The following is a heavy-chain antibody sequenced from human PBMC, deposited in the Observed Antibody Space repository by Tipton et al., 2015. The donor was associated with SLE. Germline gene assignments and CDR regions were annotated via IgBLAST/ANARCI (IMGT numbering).Heavy chain of an antibody. Sequence: SLRLSCAASGFTFSDYYMSWIRQAPGKGLEWVSYISSSGSTIYYADSVKGRFTTSRDNSKNTLYLQMNSLRAEDTAVYYCAKVKRWDSGWNFDYWGQGTLVTVSS. J-gene: IGHJ4*02. D-gene: IGHD6-19*01. V-gene: IGHV3-11*01. CDR1: GFTFSDYY. CDR2: ISSSGSTI. CDR3: AKVKRWDSGWNFDY.